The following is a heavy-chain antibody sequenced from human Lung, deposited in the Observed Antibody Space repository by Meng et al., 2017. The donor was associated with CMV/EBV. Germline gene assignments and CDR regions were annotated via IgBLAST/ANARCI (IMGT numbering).Heavy chain of an antibody. J-gene: IGHJ4*01. D-gene: IGHD3-10*01. CDR2: IRIDGSNR. Sequence: GESLKISCVASGFSFSTYAMHWVRQAPGKGLEWVAFIRIDGSNRDYAGSVKGRFTISRDNSKNTLYVQMNNLRPEDTAVYYYARDGGGTPRGAIITKYYFDNWGQGTPVTVSS. V-gene: IGHV3-30*02. CDR1: GFSFSTYA. CDR3: ARDGGGTPRGAIITKYYFDN.